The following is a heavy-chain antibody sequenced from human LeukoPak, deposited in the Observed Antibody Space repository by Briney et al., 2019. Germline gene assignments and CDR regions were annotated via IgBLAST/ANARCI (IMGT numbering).Heavy chain of an antibody. Sequence: ASVTVSCKASGYTFTGYYLHWVRQAPGQGLEWMGWINPNSGGTNYAQKFQGRVTMTRDTSISTAYMDLSRLRSDDTAVYYCARDLSAYYYGSGSYSLYYFDYWGQGTLVTVSS. V-gene: IGHV1-2*02. J-gene: IGHJ4*02. CDR2: INPNSGGT. CDR1: GYTFTGYY. CDR3: ARDLSAYYYGSGSYSLYYFDY. D-gene: IGHD3-10*01.